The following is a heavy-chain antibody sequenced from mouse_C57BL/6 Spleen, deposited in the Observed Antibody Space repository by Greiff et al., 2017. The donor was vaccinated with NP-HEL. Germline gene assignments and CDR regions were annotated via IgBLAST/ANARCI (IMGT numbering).Heavy chain of an antibody. D-gene: IGHD1-1*01. CDR2: ISYDGSN. V-gene: IGHV3-6*01. J-gene: IGHJ4*01. CDR3: ARWGPPYGSSPLGAMDY. CDR1: GYSITSGYY. Sequence: EVKLVESGPGLVKPSQSLSLTCSVTGYSITSGYYWNWIRQFPGNKLEWMGYISYDGSNNYNPSLKNRISITRDTSKNQFFLKLNSVTTEDTATYYCARWGPPYGSSPLGAMDYWGQGTSVTVSS.